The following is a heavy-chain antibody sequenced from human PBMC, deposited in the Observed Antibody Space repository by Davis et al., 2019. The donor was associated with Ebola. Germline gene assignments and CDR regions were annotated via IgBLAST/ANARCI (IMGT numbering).Heavy chain of an antibody. J-gene: IGHJ5*02. CDR3: TRHPGSSILIYDEEDWFDP. Sequence: GESLKISCAASGFTFSSNSMNWVRQAPGKGLEWVSFISSSSNYIYYADSVKGRFTVSRDNAKNSLYLQMNSLKTEDTAVYYCTRHPGSSILIYDEEDWFDPWGQGTLVTVSS. V-gene: IGHV3-21*04. D-gene: IGHD6-13*01. CDR1: GFTFSSNS. CDR2: ISSSSNYI.